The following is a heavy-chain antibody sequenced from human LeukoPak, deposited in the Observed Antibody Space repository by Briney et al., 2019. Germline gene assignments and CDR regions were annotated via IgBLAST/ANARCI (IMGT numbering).Heavy chain of an antibody. CDR3: VKDNPLDY. Sequence: PGGSLRLSCAASGFTFSLYGIHWVRQAPGKGLDWVAFIRYDGNNKLYADSVKGRFTISRDNSKNTLYLHINSLRAEDTAVYYCVKDNPLDYWGQGTLVIVSS. J-gene: IGHJ4*02. CDR2: IRYDGNNK. D-gene: IGHD1-14*01. V-gene: IGHV3-30*02. CDR1: GFTFSLYG.